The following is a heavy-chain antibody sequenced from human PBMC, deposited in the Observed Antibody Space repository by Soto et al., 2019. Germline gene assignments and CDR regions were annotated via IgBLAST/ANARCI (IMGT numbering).Heavy chain of an antibody. CDR3: ARPSIAAAGNYHYYMDV. V-gene: IGHV4-31*03. D-gene: IGHD6-13*01. CDR2: IYYSGST. Sequence: SETLSLTCTVSGGSISSGGYYWSWIRQHPGKGLEWIGYIYYSGSTYYNPSLKSRVTISVDTSKNQFSLKLSSVTAADTAVYYCARPSIAAAGNYHYYMDVWGKGTTVTVS. CDR1: GGSISSGGYY. J-gene: IGHJ6*03.